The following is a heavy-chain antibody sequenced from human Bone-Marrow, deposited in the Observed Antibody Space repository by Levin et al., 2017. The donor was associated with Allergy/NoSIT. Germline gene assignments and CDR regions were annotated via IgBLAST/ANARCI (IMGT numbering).Heavy chain of an antibody. Sequence: SGPTLVKPTQTLTLTCTFSGFSLSTSGVGVGWIRQPPGKALEWLALIYWDDDKRYSPSLKSRLTITKDTSKNQVVLTMTNMDPVDTATYYCAHDYGSGPHDWFDPWGQGTLVTVSS. CDR1: GFSLSTSGVG. D-gene: IGHD3-10*01. J-gene: IGHJ5*02. CDR2: IYWDDDK. CDR3: AHDYGSGPHDWFDP. V-gene: IGHV2-5*02.